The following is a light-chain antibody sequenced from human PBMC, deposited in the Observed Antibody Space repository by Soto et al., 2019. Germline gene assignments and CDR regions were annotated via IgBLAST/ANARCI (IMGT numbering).Light chain of an antibody. CDR3: QPYNNWPPLT. J-gene: IGKJ4*01. Sequence: MTQSPATLSVSPGERATLSYRASQFIGSNLAWYQQKPGEAPRLLMYDASSRATGIPARFSGSGSGTEFALTISSLQSEDFAISYSQPYNNWPPLTFGGGTNVEIK. CDR2: DAS. CDR1: QFIGSN. V-gene: IGKV3-15*01.